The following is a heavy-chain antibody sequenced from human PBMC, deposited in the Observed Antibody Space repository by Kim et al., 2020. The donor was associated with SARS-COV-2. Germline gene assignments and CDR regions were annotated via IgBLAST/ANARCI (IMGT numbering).Heavy chain of an antibody. J-gene: IGHJ6*02. CDR1: GGTFSSYA. V-gene: IGHV1-69*13. CDR2: IIPIFGTA. D-gene: IGHD3-22*01. CDR3: ARTGGYYLFAPPDV. Sequence: SVKVSCKASGGTFSSYAISWVRQAPGQGLEWMGGIIPIFGTANYAQKFQGRVTITADESTSTAYMELSSLRSEDTAVYYCARTGGYYLFAPPDVWGQGTTVTVSS.